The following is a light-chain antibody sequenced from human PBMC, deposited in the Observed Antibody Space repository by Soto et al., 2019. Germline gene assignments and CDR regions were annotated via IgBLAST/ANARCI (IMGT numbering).Light chain of an antibody. CDR1: SSDVGIYNY. V-gene: IGLV2-11*01. CDR2: DVT. J-gene: IGLJ2*01. CDR3: QSYDSNLSGSL. Sequence: QSALTQPRSVSGSPGQSVTISCTGTSSDVGIYNYVSWYQQHPGKAPKLIIFDVTKRPSGVPDRFSGSKSGTSASLAITGLQGEDEGDYYCQSYDSNLSGSLFGGGTKVTVL.